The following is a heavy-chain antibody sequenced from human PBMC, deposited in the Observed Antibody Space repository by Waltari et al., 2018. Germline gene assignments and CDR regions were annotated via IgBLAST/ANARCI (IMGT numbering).Heavy chain of an antibody. CDR1: GNTLSQLS. V-gene: IGHV1-24*01. J-gene: IGHJ4*02. CDR2: VDPADGKI. CDR3: ATVLYDFWTYFEY. D-gene: IGHD3-3*01. Sequence: QVHLVQSGAEVKKPGASVKVSCKVFGNTLSQLSVQWVRQAPGKGLEWMGGVDPADGKIVDAQSFQGRVTMTEDTSTDTAYMEVVSLRSEDTAVYFCATVLYDFWTYFEYWGQGTLVTVSS.